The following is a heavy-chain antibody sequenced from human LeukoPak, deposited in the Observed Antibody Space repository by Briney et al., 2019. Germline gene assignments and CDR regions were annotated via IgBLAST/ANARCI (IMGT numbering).Heavy chain of an antibody. J-gene: IGHJ4*02. Sequence: SVKVSCKASGGTFSSYAISWVRQAPGQGLEWMGGIIPIFGTANYAQKFQGRVTITADESTSTAYMELSSLRSEDTAVYYCARAADNWNSFDYWGQGTLVTVSS. CDR2: IIPIFGTA. CDR1: GGTFSSYA. D-gene: IGHD1/OR15-1a*01. CDR3: ARAADNWNSFDY. V-gene: IGHV1-69*13.